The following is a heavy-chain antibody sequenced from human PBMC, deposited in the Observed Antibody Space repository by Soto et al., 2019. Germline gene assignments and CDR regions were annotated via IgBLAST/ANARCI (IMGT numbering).Heavy chain of an antibody. CDR2: IYWDDDK. J-gene: IGHJ4*02. Sequence: QITLNESGPTVVKPTETLTLTCTFSGFSLTTSGVGVGWVRQSPGKAPEWLAFIYWDDDKRSSTSLNSRLTITKDTSKNQVVLTMANVDPADTATYYCAHRVLRAVFGLVTTTAIYFDFWGQGTPVVVSS. CDR1: GFSLTTSGVG. D-gene: IGHD3-3*01. CDR3: AHRVLRAVFGLVTTTAIYFDF. V-gene: IGHV2-5*02.